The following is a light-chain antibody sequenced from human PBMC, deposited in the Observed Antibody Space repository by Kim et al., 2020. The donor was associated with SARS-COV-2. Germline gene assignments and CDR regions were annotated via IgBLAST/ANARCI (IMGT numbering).Light chain of an antibody. CDR1: NSGSKG. Sequence: APGKTARIGGGGNNSGSKGVRWLRQKAGQAPVMVIYYDTSRPSGIPERFSASSSGNTATLTISSVEAGDEADYYCHVWDSGTYHVVFGGGTQLTVL. CDR3: HVWDSGTYHVV. V-gene: IGLV3-21*04. J-gene: IGLJ2*01. CDR2: YDT.